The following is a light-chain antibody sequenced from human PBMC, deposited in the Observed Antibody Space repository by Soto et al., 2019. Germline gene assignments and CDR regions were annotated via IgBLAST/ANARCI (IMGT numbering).Light chain of an antibody. V-gene: IGKV1-5*01. Sequence: IQMTQSPSSLSASLGDRVTITCRASQTVNAWLAWYQHKPGKAPKPLIYDASILESGVPARFSGSGSGTEFILTISSLQPDDVGTYYCQQYNTHSGTFGQGTKVDIK. CDR2: DAS. J-gene: IGKJ1*01. CDR1: QTVNAW. CDR3: QQYNTHSGT.